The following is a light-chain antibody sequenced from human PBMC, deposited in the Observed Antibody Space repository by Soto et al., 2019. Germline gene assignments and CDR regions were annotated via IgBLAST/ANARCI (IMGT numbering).Light chain of an antibody. CDR2: ENN. Sequence: QSALTQPPSVSAAPGQKVTISCSGSSYNIGNNYVSWYQQLPGTAPKLLIYENNKRPSRIPDRFSGSKSGTSATLGITGLQTGDEADYYCGTWDSSLSAYVFGTGTKVTVL. J-gene: IGLJ1*01. CDR1: SYNIGNNY. V-gene: IGLV1-51*02. CDR3: GTWDSSLSAYV.